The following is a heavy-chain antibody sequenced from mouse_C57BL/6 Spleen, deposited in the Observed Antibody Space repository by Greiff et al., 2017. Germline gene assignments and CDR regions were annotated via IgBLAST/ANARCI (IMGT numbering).Heavy chain of an antibody. CDR2: FYPGSGSI. D-gene: IGHD2-2*01. CDR3: ARHEGSLYGYASAWFAY. V-gene: IGHV1-62-2*01. CDR1: GYTFTEYT. J-gene: IGHJ3*01. Sequence: QVQLQQSGAELVKPGASVKLSCKASGYTFTEYTIHWVKQRSGQGLEWIGWFYPGSGSIKYNEKFKDKATLTADKSSSTVYMELSRLTSEDSAVXFCARHEGSLYGYASAWFAYWGQGTLVTVSA.